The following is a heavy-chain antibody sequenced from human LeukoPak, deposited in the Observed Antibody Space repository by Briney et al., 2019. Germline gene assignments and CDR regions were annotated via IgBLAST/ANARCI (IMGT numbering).Heavy chain of an antibody. CDR1: GTSISGYY. Sequence: SETLSLTCTVSGTSISGYYWSWIRQPPGKGLEWIGYMYYSGNTNSNPSLKSRVTTSIDTSKNQFSLELSSVTAADTAVYCCAMHNYYHTTGDYAFDIWGQGTMVTVSS. CDR3: AMHNYYHTTGDYAFDI. D-gene: IGHD3-22*01. J-gene: IGHJ3*02. V-gene: IGHV4-59*08. CDR2: MYYSGNT.